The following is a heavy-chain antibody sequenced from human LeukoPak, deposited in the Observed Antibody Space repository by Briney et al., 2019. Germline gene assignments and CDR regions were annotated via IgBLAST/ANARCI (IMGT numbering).Heavy chain of an antibody. D-gene: IGHD5-24*01. Sequence: QTGGSLRLSCAASGFTFSSYAMSWVRQAPGKGLEWVSAISSSGGSTYYADSVKGRFTISRDNSKNTLYLQMNSLRAEDTAVYYCAKGSWAEMATIFYWGQGTLVTVSS. V-gene: IGHV3-23*01. CDR1: GFTFSSYA. CDR3: AKGSWAEMATIFY. J-gene: IGHJ4*02. CDR2: ISSSGGST.